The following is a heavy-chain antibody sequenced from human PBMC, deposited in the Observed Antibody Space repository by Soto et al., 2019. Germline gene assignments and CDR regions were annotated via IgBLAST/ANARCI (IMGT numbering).Heavy chain of an antibody. CDR2: INAGNGNT. J-gene: IGHJ3*02. D-gene: IGHD2-21*01. CDR3: AKAQEPGTIRMAAFDI. V-gene: IGHV1-3*01. CDR1: GYTFTSYA. Sequence: ASVKVSCKASGYTFTSYALHWMRQAPGKSLEWMGWINAGNGNTIYSQKFQGRVTFTSDTSASTAYMGLVSLRSEDTAVYFCAKAQEPGTIRMAAFDIWGQGTMVTV.